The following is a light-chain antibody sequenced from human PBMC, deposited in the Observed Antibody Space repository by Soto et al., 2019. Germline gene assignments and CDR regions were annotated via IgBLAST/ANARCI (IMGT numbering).Light chain of an antibody. Sequence: DIQMTQSPSSLSASIGDRVSITCRASQTISTYVNWFQQKPGETPNLLIYSASTLQSGVPSRFSGSGSGTDFTLTISDLQPEDFATYYCQQSYDHPVTFGQGTRLEI. CDR2: SAS. V-gene: IGKV1-39*01. CDR3: QQSYDHPVT. CDR1: QTISTY. J-gene: IGKJ5*01.